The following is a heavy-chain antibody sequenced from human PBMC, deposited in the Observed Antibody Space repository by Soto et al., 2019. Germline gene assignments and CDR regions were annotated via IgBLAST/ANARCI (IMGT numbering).Heavy chain of an antibody. Sequence: QVQLVESGGGVVQPGRSLRLSCAASGFTFSSYGMHWVRQAPGKGLEWVAVIWYDGSNKYYADSVKGRFTISRDNSKNMLYLLMNCLGAEATAVYYCAREPNPYDNVTPPGYWGQGTLVTVSS. CDR3: AREPNPYDNVTPPGY. J-gene: IGHJ4*02. D-gene: IGHD3-9*01. V-gene: IGHV3-33*01. CDR2: IWYDGSNK. CDR1: GFTFSSYG.